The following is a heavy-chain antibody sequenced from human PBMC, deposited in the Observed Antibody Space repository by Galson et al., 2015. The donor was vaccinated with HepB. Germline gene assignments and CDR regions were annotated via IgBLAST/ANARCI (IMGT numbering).Heavy chain of an antibody. CDR2: INPNSGGT. CDR3: ARGKRQWLIGDAFDI. V-gene: IGHV1-2*02. J-gene: IGHJ3*02. CDR1: GYTFTGYY. Sequence: SVKVSCKASGYTFTGYYMHWVRQAPGQGLEWMGWINPNSGGTNYAQKFQGRVTMTRDTSISTAYMELSRLRSDDTAVYYCARGKRQWLIGDAFDIWGQGTMVTVSS. D-gene: IGHD6-19*01.